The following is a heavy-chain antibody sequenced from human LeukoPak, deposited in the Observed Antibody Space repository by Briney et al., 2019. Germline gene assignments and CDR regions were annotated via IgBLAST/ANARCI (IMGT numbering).Heavy chain of an antibody. CDR1: GFTFSSYG. D-gene: IGHD3-3*01. V-gene: IGHV3-33*01. J-gene: IGHJ4*02. CDR2: IWYDGSNK. CDR3: ARYTATNWSGYYH. Sequence: GGSLRLSCAASGFTFSSYGMHWVRQAPGKGLEWVAVIWYDGSNKYYADSVKGRLTISRDNSKNTLYLQMNSLRAEDTAVYYCARYTATNWSGYYHWGQGTLVTVSS.